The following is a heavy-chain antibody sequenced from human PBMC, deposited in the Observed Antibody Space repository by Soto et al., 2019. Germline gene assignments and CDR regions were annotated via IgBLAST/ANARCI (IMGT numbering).Heavy chain of an antibody. Sequence: GGSLRLSCAASGFTFSTYSMNWVRQAPGKGLEWASYISTTGSTIYYADSVKGRFTISRDNAKNSLYLQMTSLRAEDTAVYYCARYKGYCSGGSCYYYYYMDVWGKGTTVTSP. CDR1: GFTFSTYS. CDR2: ISTTGSTI. V-gene: IGHV3-48*01. J-gene: IGHJ6*03. CDR3: ARYKGYCSGGSCYYYYYMDV. D-gene: IGHD2-15*01.